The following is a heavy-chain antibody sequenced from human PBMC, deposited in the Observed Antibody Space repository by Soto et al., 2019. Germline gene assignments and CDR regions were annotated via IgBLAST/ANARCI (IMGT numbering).Heavy chain of an antibody. V-gene: IGHV4-39*01. CDR2: IYYSGST. CDR1: GGSITSSYY. CDR3: ATIPATTILTDY. J-gene: IGHJ4*02. Sequence: SETLSLTCTVSGGSITSSYYWGWIRQPPGKGLEWIGSIYYSGSTYYNPSLKSRVTISVDTSKNQFSLKLSSVTAADTAVYYCATIPATTILTDYWGQGPLVTVS. D-gene: IGHD2-2*02.